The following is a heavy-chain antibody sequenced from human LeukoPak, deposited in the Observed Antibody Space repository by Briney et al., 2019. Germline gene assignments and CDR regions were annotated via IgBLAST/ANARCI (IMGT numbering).Heavy chain of an antibody. CDR1: GFTFSSYA. CDR2: ISGSGGST. CDR3: AKPEASGNFYYTLDY. D-gene: IGHD1-26*01. V-gene: IGHV3-23*01. J-gene: IGHJ4*02. Sequence: GGSLRLSCAASGFTFSSYAMSWVRQAPGKGLEWVSAISGSGGSTYYADSVKGRFTISRDNSKNTLYLQMNSLRAEDTAVYYCAKPEASGNFYYTLDYWGQGTLVTVSS.